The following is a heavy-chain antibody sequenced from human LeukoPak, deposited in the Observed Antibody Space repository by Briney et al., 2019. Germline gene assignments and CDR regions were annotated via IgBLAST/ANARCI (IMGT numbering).Heavy chain of an antibody. Sequence: PSETLSLTCTVSGGSVSSSSYYWGCIRQPPGRGLEWIGSMYYSGSTYYNPSPKSRVTISVDTSKNQFSLKLSSVTAADTAVYYCAGTSNIVVVEAALDYWGQRTLVTVSS. CDR2: MYYSGST. D-gene: IGHD2-15*01. J-gene: IGHJ4*02. CDR3: AGTSNIVVVEAALDY. V-gene: IGHV4-39*01. CDR1: GGSVSSSSYY.